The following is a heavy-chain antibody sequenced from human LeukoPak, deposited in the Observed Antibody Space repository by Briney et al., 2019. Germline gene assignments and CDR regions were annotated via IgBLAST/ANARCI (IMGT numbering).Heavy chain of an antibody. V-gene: IGHV3-23*01. D-gene: IGHD6-19*01. CDR2: VSVSGNT. Sequence: GGSLRLSCAASGFTFSSYAMSWVRQAPGKGLEWVSAVSVSGNTYHADSVKGRFTISRDNSKSTLYLQMSSLRTEDAALYYCAKGPDSSGWPAYFDYWGQGTLVTVSS. CDR1: GFTFSSYA. CDR3: AKGPDSSGWPAYFDY. J-gene: IGHJ4*02.